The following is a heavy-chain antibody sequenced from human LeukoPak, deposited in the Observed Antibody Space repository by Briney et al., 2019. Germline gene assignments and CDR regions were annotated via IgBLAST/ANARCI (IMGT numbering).Heavy chain of an antibody. J-gene: IGHJ4*02. Sequence: GGSLRLSCAASGFTFDDYGMSWVRQAPGKGLEWVSVIYSGGSTYYADSVKGRFTISRDNSKNTLYLQMNSLRAEDTAVYYCARDVACGGDCYSDYWGQGTLVTVSS. CDR1: GFTFDDYG. CDR3: ARDVACGGDCYSDY. CDR2: IYSGGST. V-gene: IGHV3-53*01. D-gene: IGHD2-21*02.